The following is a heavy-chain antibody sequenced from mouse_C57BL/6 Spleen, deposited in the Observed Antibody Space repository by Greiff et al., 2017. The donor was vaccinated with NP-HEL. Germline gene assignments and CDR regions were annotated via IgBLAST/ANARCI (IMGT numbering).Heavy chain of an antibody. Sequence: DVKLQESGPGLVKPSQSLSLTCSVTGYSITSGYYWNWIRQFPGNKLEWMGYISYDGSNNYNPSLKNRISITRDTSKNQFFLKLNSVTTEDTATYYCARDDGNPYYYAMDYWGQGTSVTVSS. CDR3: ARDDGNPYYYAMDY. V-gene: IGHV3-6*01. J-gene: IGHJ4*01. CDR1: GYSITSGYY. CDR2: ISYDGSN. D-gene: IGHD2-1*01.